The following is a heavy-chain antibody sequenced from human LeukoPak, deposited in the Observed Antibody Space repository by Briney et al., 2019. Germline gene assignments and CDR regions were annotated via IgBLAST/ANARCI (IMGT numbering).Heavy chain of an antibody. CDR1: GYTFTSYD. J-gene: IGHJ4*02. Sequence: ASVKVSCKASGYTFTSYDINWVRQATGQGLEWMGWMNPNSGNTGYAQKFQGRVTMTRNTSISTAYMELSSLRSEDTAVYYCARGPEMGYELGIDYWGQGTLVTVSP. D-gene: IGHD5-24*01. CDR3: ARGPEMGYELGIDY. CDR2: MNPNSGNT. V-gene: IGHV1-8*01.